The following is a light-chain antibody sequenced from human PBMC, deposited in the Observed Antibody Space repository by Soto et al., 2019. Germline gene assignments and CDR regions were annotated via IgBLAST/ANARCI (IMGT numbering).Light chain of an antibody. CDR1: SSDVGSYNL. CDR3: CSYAGTSTLDVV. J-gene: IGLJ2*01. CDR2: EGS. Sequence: QSALTQPASVSGSPGQSITISCTGTSSDVGSYNLVSWYQQHPGKAPKLMIYEGSKRPLGVSNRFSGSKSGNTASLTISGLPAEDEADYYCCSYAGTSTLDVVFGGGTKLTVL. V-gene: IGLV2-23*01.